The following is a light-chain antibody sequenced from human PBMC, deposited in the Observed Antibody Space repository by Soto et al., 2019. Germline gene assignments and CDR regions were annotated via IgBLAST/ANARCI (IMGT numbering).Light chain of an antibody. CDR2: VVS. J-gene: IGLJ3*02. CDR1: SSDVGGYNY. V-gene: IGLV2-14*01. Sequence: QPVLTQPASVSGSPGQSITISCTGTSSDVGGYNYVSWYQQHPGKAPKLMILVVSSRPSGVSNRFSGSKSGNTASLTISGLQAEDEAHYFCSSYTSSSTYWVFGGGTKLTVL. CDR3: SSYTSSSTYWV.